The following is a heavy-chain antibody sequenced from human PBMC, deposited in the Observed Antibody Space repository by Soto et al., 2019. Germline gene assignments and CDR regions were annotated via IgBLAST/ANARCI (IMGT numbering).Heavy chain of an antibody. CDR2: IYYSGST. CDR3: ARGRSGCDYSYYYGMDV. V-gene: IGHV4-59*01. J-gene: IGHJ6*02. D-gene: IGHD6-19*01. CDR1: GGSISSYY. Sequence: SETLSLTCTVSGGSISSYYWSWIRQPPGKGLEWIGYIYYSGSTNYNPSLKSRVTISVDTSKNQFSLKLSSVTAADTAVYYCARGRSGCDYSYYYGMDVWGQGTTVTVSS.